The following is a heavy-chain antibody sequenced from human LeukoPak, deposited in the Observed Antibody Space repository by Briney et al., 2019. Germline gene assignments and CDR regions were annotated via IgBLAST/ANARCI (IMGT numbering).Heavy chain of an antibody. CDR3: AREYSSSWYYYYYMDV. Sequence: GRSLRLSCAASGFTFSSYGMHWVRQAPGKGLEWVAVIWYDGSNKYYADSVKGRFTISRDNSKNTLHLQMNSLRAEDTAVYYCAREYSSSWYYYYYMDVWGKGTTVTVSS. V-gene: IGHV3-33*01. D-gene: IGHD6-13*01. J-gene: IGHJ6*03. CDR2: IWYDGSNK. CDR1: GFTFSSYG.